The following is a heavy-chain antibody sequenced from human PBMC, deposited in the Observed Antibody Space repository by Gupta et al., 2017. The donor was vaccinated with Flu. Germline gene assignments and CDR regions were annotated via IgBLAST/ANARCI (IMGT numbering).Heavy chain of an antibody. J-gene: IGHJ4*02. CDR1: GFTFSRYW. CDR2: IKQDGSEK. Sequence: ALPRASLISSLPASGFTFSRYWMSWFRQAPGKGLEWVANIKQDGSEKYYVDSVKGRFTISRDNAKNSLYLQMNSLRAEDTAVYYCASINYGGPFGYWGQGTLVTVSS. D-gene: IGHD4-17*01. V-gene: IGHV3-7*01. CDR3: ASINYGGPFGY.